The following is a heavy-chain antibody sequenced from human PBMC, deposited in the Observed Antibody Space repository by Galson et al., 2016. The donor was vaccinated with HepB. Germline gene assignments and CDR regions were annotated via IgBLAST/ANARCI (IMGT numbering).Heavy chain of an antibody. CDR3: ARGLRLRDSNVVVPPAPDY. CDR2: ISRGGDDK. J-gene: IGHJ4*02. D-gene: IGHD2-2*01. Sequence: SCAASGFTFSTYDMNWVRQAPGKGLEWVSFISRGGDDKYYTDSLRGRFTISRDDAKNLLYLQINSLTVEDPAVYYCARGLRLRDSNVVVPPAPDYWGQGTLVTVSS. V-gene: IGHV3-21*06. CDR1: GFTFSTYD.